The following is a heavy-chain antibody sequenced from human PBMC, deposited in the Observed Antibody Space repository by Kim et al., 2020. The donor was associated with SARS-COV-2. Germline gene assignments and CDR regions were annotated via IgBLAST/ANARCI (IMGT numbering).Heavy chain of an antibody. CDR1: GFTFGDYA. CDR2: IRSKAYGGTT. J-gene: IGHJ4*02. Sequence: GGSLRLSCTASGFTFGDYAMSWFRQAPGKGLEWVGFIRSKAYGGTTEYAASVKGRFTISRDDSKSIAYLQMNSLKTEDTAVYYCTRASTVTPTYFDYWGQGTLVTVSS. D-gene: IGHD4-17*01. CDR3: TRASTVTPTYFDY. V-gene: IGHV3-49*03.